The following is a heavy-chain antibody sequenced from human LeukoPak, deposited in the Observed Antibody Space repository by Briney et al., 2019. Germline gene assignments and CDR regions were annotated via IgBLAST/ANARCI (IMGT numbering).Heavy chain of an antibody. CDR1: GGSISNSISY. Sequence: SETLSLTCTVSGGSISNSISYWGWIRQPPGKGLEWIGNIYNSGNTYYNPSLKSRVTISVDTSKNQFSLKLSSVTAADTAVYYCARGGRRYWFDPWGQGTLVTVSS. D-gene: IGHD3-16*01. CDR2: IYNSGNT. J-gene: IGHJ5*02. CDR3: ARGGRRYWFDP. V-gene: IGHV4-39*07.